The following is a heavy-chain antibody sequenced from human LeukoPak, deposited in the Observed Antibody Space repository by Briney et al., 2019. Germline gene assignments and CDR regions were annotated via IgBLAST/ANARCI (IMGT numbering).Heavy chain of an antibody. CDR1: GGTFSSYA. J-gene: IGHJ4*02. CDR2: IIPIFGTA. D-gene: IGHD3-22*01. V-gene: IGHV1-69*05. CDR3: ARYYYDSSGYWD. Sequence: ASVKVSCKASGGTFSSYAISWVRQAPGQGLEWMGKIIPIFGTANYAQKFQGRVTITTDESTSTAYMELSSLRSEDTAVYYCARYYYDSSGYWDWGQGTLVTVSS.